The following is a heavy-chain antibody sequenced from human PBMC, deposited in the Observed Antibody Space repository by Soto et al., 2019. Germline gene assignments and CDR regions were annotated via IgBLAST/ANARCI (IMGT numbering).Heavy chain of an antibody. CDR1: GYTFTSYA. CDR3: ARARPTLAPNWFDP. CDR2: INAGNGNT. J-gene: IGHJ5*02. Sequence: GASVKVSCKASGYTFTSYAMHWVRQAPGQRLEWMGWINAGNGNTKYSQKFQGRVTITRDTSASTAYMELSSLRSEDTAVYYCARARPTLAPNWFDPWGQGTLVTVSS. V-gene: IGHV1-3*01.